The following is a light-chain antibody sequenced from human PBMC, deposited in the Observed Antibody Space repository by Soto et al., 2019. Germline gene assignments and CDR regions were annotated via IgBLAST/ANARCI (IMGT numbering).Light chain of an antibody. CDR1: QSIGTG. CDR2: EAS. J-gene: IGKJ1*01. CDR3: QQYEGYSRT. Sequence: DIQMTQSPSTLSASVGDRITITCRASQSIGTGLAWYQQRPGIPPKLLIYEASTLQSGVPSRFSGSGSGTEFSLTISSLQTDDFATYYCQQYEGYSRTFGQGTKVEIK. V-gene: IGKV1-5*03.